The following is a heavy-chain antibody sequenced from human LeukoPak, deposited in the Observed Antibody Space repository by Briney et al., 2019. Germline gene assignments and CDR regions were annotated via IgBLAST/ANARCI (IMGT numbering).Heavy chain of an antibody. CDR3: ASLDDFWSGSDWFDP. CDR1: GGSFSGYY. V-gene: IGHV4-59*12. J-gene: IGHJ5*02. D-gene: IGHD3-3*01. CDR2: IYYSGST. Sequence: PSETLSLTCAVYGGSFSGYYWSWIRQPPGKGLEWIGYIYYSGSTNYNPSLKSRVTISVDTSKNQFSLKLSSVTAADTAVYYCASLDDFWSGSDWFDPWGQGTLVTVSS.